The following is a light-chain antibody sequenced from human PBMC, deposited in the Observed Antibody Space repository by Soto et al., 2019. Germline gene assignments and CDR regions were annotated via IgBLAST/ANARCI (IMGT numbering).Light chain of an antibody. CDR3: QQYNNWSPFT. J-gene: IGKJ3*01. CDR2: GAS. V-gene: IGKV3-15*01. Sequence: EIVMTQFPATLSVSPGERATLSCSASQSVSSNLAWYQQKPGQSPRLLIYGASTRATGIPARFSGSGSGTEFSLTISSLQSEDFAVYYCQQYNNWSPFTFGPGTKVDIK. CDR1: QSVSSN.